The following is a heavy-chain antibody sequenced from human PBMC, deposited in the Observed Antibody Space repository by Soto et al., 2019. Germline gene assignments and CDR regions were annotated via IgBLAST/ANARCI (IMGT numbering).Heavy chain of an antibody. CDR3: VRGTPTPGLDI. CDR2: ISPGSRYP. CDR1: GFTFGDSY. V-gene: IGHV3-11*05. J-gene: IGHJ6*02. Sequence: GGSLRLSCAGSGFTFGDSYMSWIRQAPGKGLEWLSYISPGSRYPAYADSVKGRFTISRDSTRNSLYLNMDSLRVEDTATYYCVRGTPTPGLDIWGRGTTVTAP. D-gene: IGHD1-1*01.